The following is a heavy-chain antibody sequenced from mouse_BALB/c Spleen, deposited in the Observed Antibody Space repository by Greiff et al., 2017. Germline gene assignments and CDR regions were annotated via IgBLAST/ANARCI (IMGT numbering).Heavy chain of an antibody. Sequence: QVQLQQPGAELVKPGAPVKLSCKASGYTFTSYWMNWVKQRPGRGLEWIGRIDPSDSETHYNQKFKDKATLTVDKSSSTAYIQLSSLTSEDSAVYYCARWGNYAWFAYWGQGTLVTVSA. CDR1: GYTFTSYW. CDR3: ARWGNYAWFAY. CDR2: IDPSDSET. D-gene: IGHD2-1*01. V-gene: IGHV1-69*02. J-gene: IGHJ3*01.